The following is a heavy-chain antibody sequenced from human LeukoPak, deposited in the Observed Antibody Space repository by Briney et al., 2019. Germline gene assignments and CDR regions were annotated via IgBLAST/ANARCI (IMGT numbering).Heavy chain of an antibody. CDR1: GYTFTGSY. D-gene: IGHD3-10*01. J-gene: IGHJ5*02. Sequence: ASVKVSCKASGYTFTGSYMHWVRQAPGQGLEWVGWINLNSGGTNYAQKFQGRVTMTRDTSISTAYMELCSLRSDDTAVYYCARPSGGSGRWGDNWFDPWGQGTLVTVSS. CDR2: INLNSGGT. CDR3: ARPSGGSGRWGDNWFDP. V-gene: IGHV1-2*02.